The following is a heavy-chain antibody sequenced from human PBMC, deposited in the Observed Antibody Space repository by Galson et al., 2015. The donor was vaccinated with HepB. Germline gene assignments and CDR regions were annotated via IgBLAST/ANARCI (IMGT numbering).Heavy chain of an antibody. D-gene: IGHD2-2*01. V-gene: IGHV3-48*02. Sequence: SLRLSCAASGFTFSSYSMNWVRQAPGKGLEWVSYISSSSSTIYYADSVKGRFTISRDNAKNSLYLQMNSLRDEDTAVYYCARAPSIVVVPAAPYYYYGMDVWDQGTTVTVSS. CDR1: GFTFSSYS. J-gene: IGHJ6*02. CDR3: ARAPSIVVVPAAPYYYYGMDV. CDR2: ISSSSSTI.